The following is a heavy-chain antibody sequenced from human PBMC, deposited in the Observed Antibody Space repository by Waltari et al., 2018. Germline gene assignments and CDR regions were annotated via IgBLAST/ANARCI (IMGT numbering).Heavy chain of an antibody. CDR1: GFTFSSYE. J-gene: IGHJ4*02. Sequence: EVQLVESGGGLVQPGGSLRLSCAASGFTFSSYEMNWVRQAPGKGREWVSYISSSVSTIYYADSVKGRFTISRDNAKNSLYLQMNSLRAEDTAVYYCARHKLERGYFDYWGQGTLVTVSS. V-gene: IGHV3-48*03. CDR3: ARHKLERGYFDY. CDR2: ISSSVSTI. D-gene: IGHD1-1*01.